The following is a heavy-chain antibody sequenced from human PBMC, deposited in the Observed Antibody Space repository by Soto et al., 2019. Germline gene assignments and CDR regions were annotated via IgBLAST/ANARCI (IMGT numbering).Heavy chain of an antibody. CDR3: TRGGRTIFGRYFAY. D-gene: IGHD3-3*01. CDR2: ISYSGST. J-gene: IGHJ4*02. Sequence: PSETLSLTCTVSGGSISSDSYYWGWIRQSPEKGLEWIASISYSGSTYYNPTLKSRLIISVDTSKSQFSLKLSSVTAADTAVYYCTRGGRTIFGRYFAYWGQGTLVTVSS. CDR1: GGSISSDSYY. V-gene: IGHV4-39*01.